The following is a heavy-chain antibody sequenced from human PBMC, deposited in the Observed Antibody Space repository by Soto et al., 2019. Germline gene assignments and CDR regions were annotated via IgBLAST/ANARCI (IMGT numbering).Heavy chain of an antibody. CDR3: ARDGGCSGGSCSGGLVSWFDP. CDR1: GGTFSSYA. CDR2: IIPIFGTA. Sequence: QVQLVQSGAEVKKPGSSVKVSCKASGGTFSSYAISWVRQAPGQGLEWMGGIIPIFGTANYAQKFQGRVTITADESTSTAYMELRRMRSEDTAVYYCARDGGCSGGSCSGGLVSWFDPWGQGTLVTVSS. D-gene: IGHD2-15*01. J-gene: IGHJ5*02. V-gene: IGHV1-69*01.